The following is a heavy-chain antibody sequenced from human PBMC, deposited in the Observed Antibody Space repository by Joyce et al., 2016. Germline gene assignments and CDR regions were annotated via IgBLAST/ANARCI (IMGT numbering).Heavy chain of an antibody. D-gene: IGHD5-12*01. V-gene: IGHV4-31*03. J-gene: IGHJ4*02. CDR2: IYDGGIT. CDR3: AAGAAGYGGYKL. Sequence: QVQLQESGPGLVEPSQTLSLTCTVSGGSIRGGSYYWTWIRQHPGTGLEWIGYIYDGGITDYDPSLKSRVTISVDTSQNQFSLKLTSVTAADTAVYYCAAGAAGYGGYKLWGQGTLVTVSS. CDR1: GGSIRGGSYY.